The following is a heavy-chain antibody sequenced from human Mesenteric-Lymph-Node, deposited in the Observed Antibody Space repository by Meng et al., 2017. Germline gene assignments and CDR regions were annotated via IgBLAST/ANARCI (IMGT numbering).Heavy chain of an antibody. J-gene: IGHJ4*02. CDR3: ARDRGNIGYDY. V-gene: IGHV4-61*08. CDR1: GGSINSGDYY. D-gene: IGHD2/OR15-2a*01. CDR2: TYFSGST. Sequence: QVRVQVPGTGLVKPSQTLSLSCTVSGGSINSGDYYWSWIRQPPGKGLEWIGYTYFSGSTNYNPSLKSRVTISVDTSKNQFSLKLRSVTAADTAVYYCARDRGNIGYDYWGQGTLVTVSS.